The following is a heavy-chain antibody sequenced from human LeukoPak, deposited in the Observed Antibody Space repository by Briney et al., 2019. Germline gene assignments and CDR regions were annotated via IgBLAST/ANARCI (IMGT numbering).Heavy chain of an antibody. Sequence: SETLSLTCTVSGGSISSYYWSWIRQPAGKGLEWIGRIYTSGSTNYNPSLKSRVTISVDTSKNQFSLKLSSVTAADTAVYYCARVGWKLDAFDIWGQGTMVTVSS. D-gene: IGHD2-15*01. CDR3: ARVGWKLDAFDI. CDR1: GGSISSYY. V-gene: IGHV4-4*07. CDR2: IYTSGST. J-gene: IGHJ3*02.